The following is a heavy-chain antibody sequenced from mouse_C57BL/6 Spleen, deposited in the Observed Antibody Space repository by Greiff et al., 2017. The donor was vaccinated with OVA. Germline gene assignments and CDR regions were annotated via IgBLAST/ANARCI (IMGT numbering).Heavy chain of an antibody. CDR1: GYTFTSYW. V-gene: IGHV1-53*01. J-gene: IGHJ4*01. CDR2: INPSNGGT. Sequence: QVQLQPPGTELVKPGASVKLSCKASGYTFTSYWMHWVKQRPGQGLEWIGNINPSNGGTNYNEKFKSKATLTVDKSSSTAYMQLSSLTSEDSAVYYCANYGSSHYAMDYWGQGTSVTVSS. D-gene: IGHD1-1*01. CDR3: ANYGSSHYAMDY.